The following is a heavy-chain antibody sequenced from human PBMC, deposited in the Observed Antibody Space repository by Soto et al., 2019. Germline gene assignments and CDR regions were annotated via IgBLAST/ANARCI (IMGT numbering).Heavy chain of an antibody. CDR2: ISGSGGNT. CDR1: GFTFSSYA. J-gene: IGHJ4*02. D-gene: IGHD3-3*01. CDR3: AKTYFDFWSGSDY. Sequence: HPGGSLRLSCAASGFTFSSYAMSWVRQAPGKGLEWVSAISGSGGNTYYADSVKGRFTISRDNSKNTLFLQMNSLRAEDTAVYYCAKTYFDFWSGSDYWGQGTLVTVSS. V-gene: IGHV3-23*01.